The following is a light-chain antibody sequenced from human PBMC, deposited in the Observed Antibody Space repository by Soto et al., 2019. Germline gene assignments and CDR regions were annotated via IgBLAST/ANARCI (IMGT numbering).Light chain of an antibody. CDR1: SSDVGAYKY. Sequence: QSALTQAASVSGSTGQSITISCTGTSSDVGAYKYVSWYQQYPGKAPKPMIYGVTNRPSGVSNRFSGSKTGNTASLTISGLQAEDEADYYCFSHRGGDSHVFGTGTKVTGL. V-gene: IGLV2-14*01. CDR3: FSHRGGDSHV. CDR2: GVT. J-gene: IGLJ1*01.